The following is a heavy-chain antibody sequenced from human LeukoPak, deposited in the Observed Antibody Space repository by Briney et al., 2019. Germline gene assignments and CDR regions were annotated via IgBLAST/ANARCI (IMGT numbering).Heavy chain of an antibody. CDR3: VTAKVVVRGKFDYFDQ. Sequence: PGGSLRLSCAASRFTFSTYWMSWVRQAPGQGLERVAIRKEDGTDKYYLDALKGRFTISRDNAENSLYLQMNSLRAEDTAIYYCVTAKVVVRGKFDYFDQWGQGTLVTVSS. CDR1: RFTFSTYW. CDR2: RKEDGTDK. D-gene: IGHD2-2*01. J-gene: IGHJ4*02. V-gene: IGHV3-7*01.